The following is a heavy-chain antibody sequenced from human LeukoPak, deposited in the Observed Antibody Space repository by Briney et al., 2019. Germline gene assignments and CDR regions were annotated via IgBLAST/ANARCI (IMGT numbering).Heavy chain of an antibody. Sequence: GGSLRLSCAASGFSFSNAWMSWVRQAPGKGLEWVGRIKSKTDGGTTDYTAPVKGRFTISRDDSKNTLYLQMNSLKTEDTAVYYCTTEYSGYDHFGYYYYYMDVWGKGTTVTVSS. J-gene: IGHJ6*03. D-gene: IGHD5-12*01. CDR3: TTEYSGYDHFGYYYYYMDV. CDR2: IKSKTDGGTT. CDR1: GFSFSNAW. V-gene: IGHV3-15*01.